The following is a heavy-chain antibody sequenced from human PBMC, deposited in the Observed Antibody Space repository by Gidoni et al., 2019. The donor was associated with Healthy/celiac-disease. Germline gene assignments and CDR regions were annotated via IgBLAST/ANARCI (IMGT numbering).Heavy chain of an antibody. CDR2: ISGSGGST. Sequence: EVQLLESGGGLVQPGGSLRLSCAASGFPFSSYAMSWVRQAPGTGLGWVSAISGSGGSTYYADSVKGRFTISRDNSKNTLYLQMNSLRAEVTAVYYCAKPPNRLLWFGESPFDYWGQGTLVTVSS. V-gene: IGHV3-23*01. CDR3: AKPPNRLLWFGESPFDY. CDR1: GFPFSSYA. J-gene: IGHJ4*02. D-gene: IGHD3-10*01.